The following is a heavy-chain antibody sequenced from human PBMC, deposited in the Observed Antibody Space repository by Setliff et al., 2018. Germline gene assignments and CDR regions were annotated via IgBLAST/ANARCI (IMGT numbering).Heavy chain of an antibody. CDR2: TIPIFGST. D-gene: IGHD5-18*01. Sequence: SVKVSCKASGYTFTRHGISWVRQAPGQGLEWMGGTIPIFGSTNYAQQFQGRVTIITDESTSTAYMELTSLRTEDTAVYYCAREGVDTRSSTDYRYYMDVWGKGTTVTVSS. V-gene: IGHV1-69*05. J-gene: IGHJ6*03. CDR1: GYTFTRHG. CDR3: AREGVDTRSSTDYRYYMDV.